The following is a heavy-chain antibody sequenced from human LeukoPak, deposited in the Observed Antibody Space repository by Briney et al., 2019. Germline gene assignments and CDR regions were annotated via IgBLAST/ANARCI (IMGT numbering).Heavy chain of an antibody. V-gene: IGHV4-30-4*08. CDR2: IYYSGST. CDR3: ARDQHHCSGGSCYSYYYYGMDV. D-gene: IGHD2-15*01. Sequence: SETLSLTCTVSGGSISSSSYYWGWIRQPPGKGLEWIGYIYYSGSTYYNPSLKSRVTISVDTSKNQFSLKLSSVTAADTAVYCCARDQHHCSGGSCYSYYYYGMDVWGQGTTVTVSS. CDR1: GGSISSSSYY. J-gene: IGHJ6*02.